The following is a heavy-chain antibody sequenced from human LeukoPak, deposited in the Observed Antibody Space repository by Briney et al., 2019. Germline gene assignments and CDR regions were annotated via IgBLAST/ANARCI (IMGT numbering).Heavy chain of an antibody. CDR2: INPSGGST. CDR3: ARGPRAYYDFWSGYYGSFDY. CDR1: GYTFTSYY. J-gene: IGHJ4*02. D-gene: IGHD3-3*01. Sequence: GESLKISCKGSGYTFTSYYMHWVRQAPGQGLEWMGIINPSGGSTSYAQKFQGRVTMTRDTSTSTVYMELSSLRSEDTAVYYCARGPRAYYDFWSGYYGSFDYWGQGTLVTVSS. V-gene: IGHV1-46*01.